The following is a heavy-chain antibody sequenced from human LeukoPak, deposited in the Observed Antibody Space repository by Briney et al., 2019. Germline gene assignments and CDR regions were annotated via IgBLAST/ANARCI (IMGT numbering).Heavy chain of an antibody. CDR1: GGSISSGSYY. CDR2: IYTSGST. Sequence: PSQTLSLTCTVSGGSISSGSYYWSWIRQPAGKGLEWIGRIYTSGSTNYHPSLKSRVTISVDTSKNQFSLKLSSVTAADTTVYYCARDGYYYDSSGYYYIGYFDYWGQGTLVTVSS. J-gene: IGHJ4*02. D-gene: IGHD3-22*01. CDR3: ARDGYYYDSSGYYYIGYFDY. V-gene: IGHV4-61*02.